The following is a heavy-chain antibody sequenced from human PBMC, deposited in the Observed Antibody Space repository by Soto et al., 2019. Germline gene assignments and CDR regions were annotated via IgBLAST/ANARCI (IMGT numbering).Heavy chain of an antibody. CDR2: IWYDGSNK. D-gene: IGHD3-22*01. V-gene: IGHV3-33*01. J-gene: IGHJ4*02. Sequence: GGSLRLSCAASGFTFSSYGMHWVRQAPGKGLEWVAVIWYDGSNKYYADSVKGRFTISRDNSKNTLYLQMNSLRAEDTAVYYCARDAYDSSGVIAYWGQGTLVTVDS. CDR3: ARDAYDSSGVIAY. CDR1: GFTFSSYG.